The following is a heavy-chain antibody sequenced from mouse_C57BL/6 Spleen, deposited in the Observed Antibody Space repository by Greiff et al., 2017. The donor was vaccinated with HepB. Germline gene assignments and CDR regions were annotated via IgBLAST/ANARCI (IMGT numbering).Heavy chain of an antibody. D-gene: IGHD1-1*01. CDR3: ARERSITTVVARDYFDY. CDR1: GYTFTSYW. J-gene: IGHJ2*01. Sequence: QVQLKQPGAELVRPGSSVKLSCKASGYTFTSYWMHWVKQRPIQGLEWIGNIDPSDSETHYNQKFKDKATLTVDKSSSTAYMQLSSLTSEDSAVYYCARERSITTVVARDYFDYWGQGTTLTVSS. CDR2: IDPSDSET. V-gene: IGHV1-52*01.